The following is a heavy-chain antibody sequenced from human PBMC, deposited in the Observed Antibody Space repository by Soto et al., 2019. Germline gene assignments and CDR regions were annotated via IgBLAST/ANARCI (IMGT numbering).Heavy chain of an antibody. CDR3: ARRYCASDNCPLFYYFVDL. J-gene: IGHJ6*02. CDR2: IIPVFRSA. Sequence: SVKVSCKASGGTFNKFAFSWVRQAPGQGFEWMGGIIPVFRSANYAQRFRGRITITADEYTSTVYLYLNDLRSDDTAVYYCARRYCASDNCPLFYYFVDLWGLGTTVTVSS. D-gene: IGHD2-21*02. CDR1: GGTFNKFA. V-gene: IGHV1-69*13.